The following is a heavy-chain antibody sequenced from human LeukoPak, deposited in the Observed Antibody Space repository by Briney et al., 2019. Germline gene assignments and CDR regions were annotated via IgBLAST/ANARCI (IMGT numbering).Heavy chain of an antibody. D-gene: IGHD3-10*01. CDR1: GGTFSSYS. V-gene: IGHV1-69*06. Sequence: SVKVSCKASGGTFSSYSINWVRQAPGLGLEWMGGIIPIFGTTNYAQRFQDRVTITADKSTSTAFLELSSLRSDDTAVYYCARAGLLWFGEAVDYWGQGTLVTVSS. CDR2: IIPIFGTT. CDR3: ARAGLLWFGEAVDY. J-gene: IGHJ4*02.